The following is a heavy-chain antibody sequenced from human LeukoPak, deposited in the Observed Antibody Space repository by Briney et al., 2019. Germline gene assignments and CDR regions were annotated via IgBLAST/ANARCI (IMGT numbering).Heavy chain of an antibody. Sequence: ASVEVSCKASGYTFKSYGISWVRQAPGQGLEWMGWISAYNGNTNYAQKLQGRVTMTTDTSTSTASMELRSLRSDDTAVYYCARDVWFGERNFDYWGQGTLVTVSS. D-gene: IGHD3-10*01. CDR1: GYTFKSYG. V-gene: IGHV1-18*01. J-gene: IGHJ4*02. CDR2: ISAYNGNT. CDR3: ARDVWFGERNFDY.